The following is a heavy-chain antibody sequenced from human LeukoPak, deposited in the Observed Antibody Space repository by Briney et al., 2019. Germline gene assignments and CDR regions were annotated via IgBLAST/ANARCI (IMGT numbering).Heavy chain of an antibody. D-gene: IGHD3-22*01. V-gene: IGHV4-59*08. J-gene: IGHJ4*02. CDR2: IYYSGST. Sequence: SETLSLTCTVSGGSISSYYWSWIRQPPGKGLEWIGYIYYSGSTNYNPSLKSRVTISVDTSKNQFSLKLSSVTAADTAVYYCARHYDSSGYYLGYWGQGTLVTVSS. CDR1: GGSISSYY. CDR3: ARHYDSSGYYLGY.